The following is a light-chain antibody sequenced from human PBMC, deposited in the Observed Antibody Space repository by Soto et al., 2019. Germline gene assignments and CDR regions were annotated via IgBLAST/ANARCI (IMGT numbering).Light chain of an antibody. Sequence: DIQMTQSPSSLSASVEDRVTITCQASQDIRNFLNWYQQKPGKAPKLLISDASSLEAGVPQRFSGSGFGTDFTPAISSLQAEDFATYFCQQHFNLSPTFGPGTRLEIK. J-gene: IGKJ5*01. CDR2: DAS. CDR3: QQHFNLSPT. CDR1: QDIRNF. V-gene: IGKV1-33*01.